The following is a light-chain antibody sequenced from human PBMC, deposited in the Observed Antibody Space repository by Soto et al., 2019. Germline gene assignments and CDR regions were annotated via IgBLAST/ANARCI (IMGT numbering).Light chain of an antibody. Sequence: AIRMTQSPSSLSASTGDRVTITCRASQGISSYLAWYQQKPGKAPKLLIYAASTLQSGVPSRFSGSGSGTDFTLTISCMQSKDFATYYCHQYYSYPPYTFGRVTKLEIK. V-gene: IGKV1-8*01. CDR2: AAS. CDR1: QGISSY. J-gene: IGKJ2*01. CDR3: HQYYSYPPYT.